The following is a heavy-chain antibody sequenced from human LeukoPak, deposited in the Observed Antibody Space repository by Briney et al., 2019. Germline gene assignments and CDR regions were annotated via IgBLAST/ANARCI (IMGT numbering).Heavy chain of an antibody. CDR2: ISGSGGST. J-gene: IGHJ4*02. D-gene: IGHD3-22*01. V-gene: IGHV3-23*01. CDR3: AREGDSSGSFDY. CDR1: GFTFSSYG. Sequence: GGTLRLSCAASGFTFSSYGMSWVRQAPGKGLEWVSAISGSGGSTYYADSVKGQFTISRDNSKNTLYLQMNSLRSEDTAVYYCAREGDSSGSFDYWGQGTLVTVSS.